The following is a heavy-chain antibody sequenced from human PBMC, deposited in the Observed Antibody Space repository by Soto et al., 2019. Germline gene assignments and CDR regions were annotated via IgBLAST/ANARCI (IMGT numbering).Heavy chain of an antibody. CDR3: ASSGYYYGSGSYYKSNYFDY. J-gene: IGHJ4*02. V-gene: IGHV3-30*04. D-gene: IGHD3-10*01. Sequence: GESLKISCAASGFTFSSYAMHWVRQAPGKGLEWVAVISYDGSNKYYADSVKGRFTISRDNSKNTLYLQMNSLRAEDTAVYYCASSGYYYGSGSYYKSNYFDYWGQGTLVTVSS. CDR1: GFTFSSYA. CDR2: ISYDGSNK.